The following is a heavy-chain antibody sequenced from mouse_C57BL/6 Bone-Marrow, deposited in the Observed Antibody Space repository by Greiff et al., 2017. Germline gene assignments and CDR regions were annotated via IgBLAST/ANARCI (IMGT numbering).Heavy chain of an antibody. Sequence: VQLQQSGAELARPGASVKLSCKASGYTFTSYGISWVQQITGQGLEWIGEIYPRSGNTYYTEKFKGKATLTADKSSSTAYRELSSLTSEDSAVYCCARYQSNYGFAYWGEGALVTVSA. CDR3: ARYQSNYGFAY. J-gene: IGHJ3*01. CDR2: IYPRSGNT. V-gene: IGHV1-81*01. D-gene: IGHD2-5*01. CDR1: GYTFTSYG.